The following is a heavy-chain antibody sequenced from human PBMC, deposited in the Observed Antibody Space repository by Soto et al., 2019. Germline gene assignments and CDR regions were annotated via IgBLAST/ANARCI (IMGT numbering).Heavy chain of an antibody. CDR1: GFTFSSYA. J-gene: IGHJ3*02. V-gene: IGHV3-30*04. D-gene: IGHD2-21*02. CDR3: KLLFLIDI. CDR2: ISYDGSNK. Sequence: QVQLVESGGGVVQPGRSLRLSCAASGFTFSSYAMHWVRQAPGKGLEWVAVISYDGSNKYYADSVKGRFTISRDNSKNTLYPQMNSLRAEDTAVYYCKLLFLIDIWGLGTMVTVSS.